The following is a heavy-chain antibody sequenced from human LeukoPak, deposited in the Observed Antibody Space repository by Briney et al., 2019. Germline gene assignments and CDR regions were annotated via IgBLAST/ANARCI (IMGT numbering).Heavy chain of an antibody. V-gene: IGHV1-18*01. Sequence: EASVKVSCKASGYTFNSYGISWVRQAPGQGLEWMGWISAYNGNTNYAQKLQGRVTMTTDTSTSTAYMELRSLRSDDTAVYYCARVVMTTVTTIYLDPWGQGTLVTVSS. CDR2: ISAYNGNT. CDR1: GYTFNSYG. CDR3: ARVVMTTVTTIYLDP. D-gene: IGHD4-17*01. J-gene: IGHJ5*02.